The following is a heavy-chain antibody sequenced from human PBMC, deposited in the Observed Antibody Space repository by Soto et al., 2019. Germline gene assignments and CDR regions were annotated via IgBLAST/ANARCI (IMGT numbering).Heavy chain of an antibody. CDR2: ISYDGTNK. CDR3: ARDPKTSGGQHWAFNYFDS. Sequence: QVQLVESGGGVVQPGRSLRLSCAASGFSFSISPMHWVRQAPGKGPEWVALISYDGTNKFYAESVKGRFTISREHSKSTLYLQVDSLRPEDAAVYYCARDPKTSGGQHWAFNYFDSWGQGTLVTVSS. D-gene: IGHD7-27*01. CDR1: GFSFSISP. J-gene: IGHJ4*02. V-gene: IGHV3-30-3*01.